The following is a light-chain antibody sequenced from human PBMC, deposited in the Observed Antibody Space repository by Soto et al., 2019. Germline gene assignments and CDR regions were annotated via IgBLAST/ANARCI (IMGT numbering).Light chain of an antibody. J-gene: IGKJ4*01. CDR3: QQYHNWPPLT. CDR1: QNINFN. V-gene: IGKV3D-15*01. Sequence: ETLMTQSLASLSASPGERVRISCRASQNINFNLAWYQQKPGQAPRVLIYGASSRASGIPDRFSGSGSGTDFSLTISRLEHDDFAFYYCQQYHNWPPLTFGGGTRVEIK. CDR2: GAS.